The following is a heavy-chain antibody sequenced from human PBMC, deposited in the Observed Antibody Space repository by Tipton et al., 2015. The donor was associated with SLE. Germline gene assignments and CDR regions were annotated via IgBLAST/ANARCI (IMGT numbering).Heavy chain of an antibody. V-gene: IGHV3-48*03. Sequence: SLRLSCAAPGFTFSSYEMNWVRQAPGKGLEWVSYIISSGSTIYYADSAKGRFTISRDNAKNSLYLQMNSLRAEDTAVYYCARGIEYGSGSYYPNLGYWGQGTLVTVSS. CDR1: GFTFSSYE. CDR3: ARGIEYGSGSYYPNLGY. D-gene: IGHD3-10*01. CDR2: IISSGSTI. J-gene: IGHJ4*02.